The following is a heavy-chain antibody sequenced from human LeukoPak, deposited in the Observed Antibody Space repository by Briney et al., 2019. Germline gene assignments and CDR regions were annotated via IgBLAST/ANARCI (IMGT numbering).Heavy chain of an antibody. J-gene: IGHJ5*02. CDR1: GFTFSSYA. Sequence: GGSLRLSCAASGFTFSSYAMSWVRQAPGKGLEWVSAITDNGGSTYYEDSVKGRFTISRDNSKKTLYLQMNSLRAEDTAVYYCAKDPEYSSSAWGPNWFDPWGQGTLVTVSS. V-gene: IGHV3-23*01. CDR2: ITDNGGST. D-gene: IGHD6-6*01. CDR3: AKDPEYSSSAWGPNWFDP.